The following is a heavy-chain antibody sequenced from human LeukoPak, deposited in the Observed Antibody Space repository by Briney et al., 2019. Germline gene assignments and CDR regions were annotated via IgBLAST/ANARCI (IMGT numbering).Heavy chain of an antibody. CDR3: ARGYSGSYYN. CDR2: INNDGSGT. Sequence: GGSLRLSCAASGFTFSSYWMHWVRQAPGKGLVRVSRINNDGSGTTYADSVKGRFTISRDNAKNTLYLQMNSLRAEDTAVYYCARGYSGSYYNWGQGTLVTVSS. V-gene: IGHV3-74*01. D-gene: IGHD1-26*01. J-gene: IGHJ4*02. CDR1: GFTFSSYW.